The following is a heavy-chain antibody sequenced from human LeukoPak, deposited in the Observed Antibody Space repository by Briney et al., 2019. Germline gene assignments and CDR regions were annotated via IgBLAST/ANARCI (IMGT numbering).Heavy chain of an antibody. J-gene: IGHJ5*02. Sequence: ASVKVSCKASGYTFTSYDINWVRQATGQGLEWMGWMNPNSGNTGYAQKFQGRATMTRDTSTSTVYMELSSLRSEDTAVYYCARAGYYYDSSGYQRFDPWGQGTLVTVSS. D-gene: IGHD3-22*01. CDR1: GYTFTSYD. CDR2: MNPNSGNT. CDR3: ARAGYYYDSSGYQRFDP. V-gene: IGHV1-8*02.